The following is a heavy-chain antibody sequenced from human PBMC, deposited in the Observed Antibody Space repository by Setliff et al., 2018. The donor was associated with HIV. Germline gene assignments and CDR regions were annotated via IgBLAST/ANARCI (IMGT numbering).Heavy chain of an antibody. Sequence: GSLRLSCAASGFTFSSYAMSWVRQAPGKGLEWVSVISGSGTSTYYADSVKGRFTISRDNSKNTLYLQMNSLRAEDTAVYYCAKIFGVVIRSFDYWGQGTLVTVS. CDR1: GFTFSSYA. CDR3: AKIFGVVIRSFDY. V-gene: IGHV3-23*01. CDR2: ISGSGTST. J-gene: IGHJ4*02. D-gene: IGHD3-3*01.